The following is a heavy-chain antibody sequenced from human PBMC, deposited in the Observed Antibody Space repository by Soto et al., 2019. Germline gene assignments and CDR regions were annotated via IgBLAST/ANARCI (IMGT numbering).Heavy chain of an antibody. CDR2: ISGSGGST. CDR1: GFTFSSYA. J-gene: IGHJ4*02. Sequence: PGGSLRLSCAASGFTFSSYAMSWVRQAPGKGLEWVSAISGSGGSTYYADSVKGRFTISRDNSKNTLYLQMNSLRAEDTAVYYGLKVWIAARFLFDDWGQGTLVTVSS. CDR3: LKVWIAARFLFDD. D-gene: IGHD6-6*01. V-gene: IGHV3-23*01.